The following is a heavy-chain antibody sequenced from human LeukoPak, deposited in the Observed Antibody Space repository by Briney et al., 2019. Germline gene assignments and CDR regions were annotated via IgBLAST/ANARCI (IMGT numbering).Heavy chain of an antibody. CDR2: IYTSGST. D-gene: IGHD3-3*01. CDR1: GGSISSGSYY. V-gene: IGHV4-61*02. J-gene: IGHJ6*03. Sequence: SETLSLTCTVSGGSISSGSYYWSWIRQPAGKGLEWIGRIYTSGSTNYDPSLKSRVTISVDPSKNQFSLKLSSVTAADTAVYYCARDRPVTICGVVLKGAQRFYYMDRGRKGTTVTHSS. CDR3: ARDRPVTICGVVLKGAQRFYYMDR.